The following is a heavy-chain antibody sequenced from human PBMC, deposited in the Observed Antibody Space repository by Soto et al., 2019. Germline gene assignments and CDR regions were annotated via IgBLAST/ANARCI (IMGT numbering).Heavy chain of an antibody. V-gene: IGHV3-7*02. J-gene: IGHJ4*02. CDR3: ARAPGSYYDFWSGYFDIVDY. D-gene: IGHD3-3*01. Sequence: PGGSLRLSCAASGFTFSSYWMNWVRQAPGKGLEWVANIKQDGSEKYYADSVKGRFTISRDNAKNSLYLQMNSLRAEDTAVYYCARAPGSYYDFWSGYFDIVDYWGQGTLVTVSS. CDR2: IKQDGSEK. CDR1: GFTFSSYW.